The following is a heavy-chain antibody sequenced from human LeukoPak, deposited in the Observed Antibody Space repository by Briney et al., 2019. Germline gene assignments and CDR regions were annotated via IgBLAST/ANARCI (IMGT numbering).Heavy chain of an antibody. Sequence: GGSLRLSCAASRFTFRSYGMHWVRQAPGKGLEWVAFIRYDGSDKYFADSVKGRFTISRDNFKDTLYLQMNSLRTEDTAVYYCAKDGAHFDFDNWGQGTLVTFSS. CDR2: IRYDGSDK. V-gene: IGHV3-30*02. D-gene: IGHD1-26*01. CDR3: AKDGAHFDFDN. CDR1: RFTFRSYG. J-gene: IGHJ4*02.